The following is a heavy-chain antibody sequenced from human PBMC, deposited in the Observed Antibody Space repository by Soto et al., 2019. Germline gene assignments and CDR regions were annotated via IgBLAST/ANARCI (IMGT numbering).Heavy chain of an antibody. CDR2: IKQDGSQQ. J-gene: IGHJ4*02. V-gene: IGHV3-7*01. Sequence: WSLRLSCAASGFTFSSYWMTWVRQAPGKGLEWVANIKQDGSQQYYVDSVKGGFTISRDNAKNSLYLQMNSLRAEDTAVYYCARGSYDSTGYRYYFNYWGQGTLVTVSS. CDR1: GFTFSSYW. D-gene: IGHD3-22*01. CDR3: ARGSYDSTGYRYYFNY.